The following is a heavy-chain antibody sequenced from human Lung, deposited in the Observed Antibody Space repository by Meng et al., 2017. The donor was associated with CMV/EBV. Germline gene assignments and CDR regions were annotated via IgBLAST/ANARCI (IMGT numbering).Heavy chain of an antibody. CDR2: INPNTGGT. CDR3: ARGRYELIWGLFDP. D-gene: IGHD1-1*01. Sequence: VPLLQSGATVKKPGASVKVPCQASGYTFTGYYIHWVRQAPGQGLEWMGWINPNTGGTKYAQKFQGWVTLTRDTSISTAYMELSRLRSADTAVYYCARGRYELIWGLFDPWGQGTLVTVSS. CDR1: GYTFTGYY. V-gene: IGHV1-2*04. J-gene: IGHJ5*02.